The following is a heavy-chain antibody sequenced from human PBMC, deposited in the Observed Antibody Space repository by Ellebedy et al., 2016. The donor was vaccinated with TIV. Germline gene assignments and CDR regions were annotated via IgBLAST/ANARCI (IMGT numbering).Heavy chain of an antibody. CDR3: ARDRQTRWLQLLGWYFDL. CDR2: ISAYNGNT. Sequence: ASVKVSXKASGYTFTSYGISWVRQAPGQGLEWMGWISAYNGNTNYAQKLQGRVTMTTDTSTSTAYMELRSLRSDDTAVYYCARDRQTRWLQLLGWYFDLWGRGTLVTVSS. CDR1: GYTFTSYG. V-gene: IGHV1-18*01. D-gene: IGHD5-24*01. J-gene: IGHJ2*01.